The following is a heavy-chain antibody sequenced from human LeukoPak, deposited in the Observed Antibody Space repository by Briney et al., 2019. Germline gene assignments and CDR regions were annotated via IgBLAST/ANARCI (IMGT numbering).Heavy chain of an antibody. V-gene: IGHV1-46*01. D-gene: IGHD5-12*01. CDR2: INPSGGST. Sequence: ASVTVSCKASGYTFTSYYMHWVRQAPGQGLEWMGIINPSGGSTSYAQKFQGRVTMTRDTSTSTVYMELSSLRSEDTAVYYCAREAPRYSGYELGSFFDHWGQGTLVTVSS. J-gene: IGHJ4*02. CDR3: AREAPRYSGYELGSFFDH. CDR1: GYTFTSYY.